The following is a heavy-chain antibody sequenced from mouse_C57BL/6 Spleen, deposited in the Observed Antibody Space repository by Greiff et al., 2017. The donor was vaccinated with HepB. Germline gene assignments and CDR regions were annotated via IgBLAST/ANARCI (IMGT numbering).Heavy chain of an antibody. V-gene: IGHV1-50*01. J-gene: IGHJ2*01. Sequence: QVQLQQSGAELVKPGASVKLSCKASGYTFTSYWMQWVKQRPGQGLEWIGEIDPSDSYTNYNQKFKGKATLTVDKSSSTAYMQLSSLTSEDSAVYYCARSPYGSSSYYFDYWGQGTTLTVSS. CDR2: IDPSDSYT. CDR3: ARSPYGSSSYYFDY. CDR1: GYTFTSYW. D-gene: IGHD1-1*01.